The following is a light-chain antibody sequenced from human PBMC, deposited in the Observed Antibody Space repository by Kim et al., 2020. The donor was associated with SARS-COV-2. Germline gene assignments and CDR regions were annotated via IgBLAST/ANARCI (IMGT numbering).Light chain of an antibody. CDR2: EHE. Sequence: GMTVSSSCTRSSLRVASNYVQSHQQRPSSAPTTVLSEHEQSPPGVPGRFSGSIDNSSNSASLSIYGLRTEDEAGYYCQSYDSDPWIFGGGTQLTVL. J-gene: IGLJ3*02. V-gene: IGLV6-57*03. CDR3: QSYDSDPWI. CDR1: SLRVASNY.